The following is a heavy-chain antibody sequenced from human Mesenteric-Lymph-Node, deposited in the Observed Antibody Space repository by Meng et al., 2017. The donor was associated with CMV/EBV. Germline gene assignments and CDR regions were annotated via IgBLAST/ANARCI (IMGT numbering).Heavy chain of an antibody. J-gene: IGHJ5*02. D-gene: IGHD3-10*01. CDR3: ARDTLTYSYGPGWIDP. CDR1: GGSISSSWHY. CDR2: IFYSGSA. Sequence: PQLQESGPRLVKPSETLSLQCTVSGGSISSSWHYWGWIRQPPGKGLEWIGSIFYSGSAHYNPALESRVTISIDKSKNEFFLNLGSVTAADTAMYFCARDTLTYSYGPGWIDPWGQGTLVTVSS. V-gene: IGHV4-39*02.